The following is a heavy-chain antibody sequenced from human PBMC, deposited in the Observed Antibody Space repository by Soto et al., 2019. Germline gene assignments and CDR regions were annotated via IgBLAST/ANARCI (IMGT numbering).Heavy chain of an antibody. V-gene: IGHV1-8*01. J-gene: IGHJ6*03. D-gene: IGHD3-3*01. CDR3: ARKRFLEGLGDYMDV. CDR2: MNPNSGNT. Sequence: ASVKVSCKASGYTFTSYDINWVRQATGQGLEWMGWMNPNSGNTGYAQKFQGRVTMTRNTSISTAYMELSSLRSEDTAVYYCARKRFLEGLGDYMDVWGKGTTVTVSS. CDR1: GYTFTSYD.